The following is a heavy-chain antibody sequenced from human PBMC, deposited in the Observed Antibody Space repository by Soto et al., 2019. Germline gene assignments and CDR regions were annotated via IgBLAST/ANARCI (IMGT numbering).Heavy chain of an antibody. CDR1: GGSISRSNW. D-gene: IGHD3-16*01. Sequence: SENLSLTCAVSGGSISRSNWWCWVRQPPGKGLEWIGEIYHSGSTNYNPSLKSRVTISVDKSKTQFSLQLSSVTAADPAVYYCAIGGDSLGRYSYYFRKAVLGRGSTIT. CDR3: AIGGDSLGRYSYYFRKAV. V-gene: IGHV4-4*02. J-gene: IGHJ6*02. CDR2: IYHSGST.